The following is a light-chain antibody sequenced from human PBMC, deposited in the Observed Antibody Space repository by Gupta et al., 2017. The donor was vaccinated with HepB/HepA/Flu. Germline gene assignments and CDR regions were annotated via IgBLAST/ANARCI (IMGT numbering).Light chain of an antibody. J-gene: IGLJ2*01. CDR3: QTWVTDITVPLV. CDR1: SRLSSYA. CDR2: LNSDGRH. Sequence: QLVLPHSPSASASLGSSVQLPCTLSSRLSSYAIAWHQQQPEKRPRDLMKLNSDGRHTKCDVIPDRFSGSSSGTVRSLTISSLQSEDEADYYCQTWVTDITVPLVFGGGTKLTVL. V-gene: IGLV4-69*02.